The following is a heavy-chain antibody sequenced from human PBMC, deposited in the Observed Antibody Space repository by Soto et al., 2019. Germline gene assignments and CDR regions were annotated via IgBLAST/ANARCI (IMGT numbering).Heavy chain of an antibody. CDR1: GESFSAYI. J-gene: IGHJ4*02. D-gene: IGHD6-19*01. CDR2: INHSGSA. CDR3: ARGLITGSHYSGGWYYFDS. V-gene: IGHV4-34*01. Sequence: QVQLLQSGAGLLKPSETLFLTCAVYGESFSAYIWTWIRQTPGKGLQWIGQINHSGSASYNPSLKSRVTISVRTSNSQFSLELSSVTAADTAVYYCARGLITGSHYSGGWYYFDSWGQGTQVTVSS.